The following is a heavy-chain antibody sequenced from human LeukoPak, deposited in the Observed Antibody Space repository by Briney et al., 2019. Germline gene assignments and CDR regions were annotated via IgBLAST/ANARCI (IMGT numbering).Heavy chain of an antibody. CDR2: IIPILGIA. D-gene: IGHD1-26*01. V-gene: IGHV1-69*02. CDR3: AGGSSTPRYYYGMDV. CDR1: GGTFSSYN. Sequence: ASVKVSCKASGGTFSSYNISWVRQPPGQGLEWMGRIIPILGIANYAQKFQGRVTITADKSTSTAYMEPSSLRSEDTAVYYCAGGSSTPRYYYGMDVWGQGTTVAVSS. J-gene: IGHJ6*02.